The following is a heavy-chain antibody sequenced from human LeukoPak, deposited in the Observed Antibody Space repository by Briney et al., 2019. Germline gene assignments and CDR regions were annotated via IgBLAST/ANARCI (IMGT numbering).Heavy chain of an antibody. CDR3: TRQGNLRNYYYYYMDV. Sequence: GGSLRLSCAASGFTFSGSAMHWVRQASGKGLEWVGRIRSKANSYATGHAASVKGRFTISRDDSKNTAYLQMNSLKTEDTAVYYCTRQGNLRNYYYYYMDVWGKGTTVTVSS. CDR2: IRSKANSYAT. J-gene: IGHJ6*03. D-gene: IGHD4-17*01. V-gene: IGHV3-73*01. CDR1: GFTFSGSA.